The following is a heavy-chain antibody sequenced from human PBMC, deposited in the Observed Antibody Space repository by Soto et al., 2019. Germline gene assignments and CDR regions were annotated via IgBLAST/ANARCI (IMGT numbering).Heavy chain of an antibody. CDR1: GFTFSSYA. Sequence: QVQLVESGGGVVQPGRSLRLSCAASGFTFSSYAMHWVRQAPGKGLEWVAVISYDGSNKYYADSVKGRFTISRDNSKNTLYLQMNSLRAEDKAVYYWASALIIYQLLIPYYWGQGTLVTVSS. V-gene: IGHV3-30-3*01. CDR3: ASALIIYQLLIPYY. CDR2: ISYDGSNK. J-gene: IGHJ4*02. D-gene: IGHD2-2*01.